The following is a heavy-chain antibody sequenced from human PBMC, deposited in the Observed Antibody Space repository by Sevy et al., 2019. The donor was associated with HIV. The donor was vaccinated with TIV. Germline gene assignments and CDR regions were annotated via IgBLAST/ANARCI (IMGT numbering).Heavy chain of an antibody. CDR2: IYFTGNT. CDR3: ARDSTTRLRVLDY. D-gene: IGHD1-1*01. Sequence: SETLSLTCSVSGGSISSYFWTWVRQSPGKGLEWIGNIYFTGNTDYSPSLKSRVTLSLDTSKSQFSLTLKSVTAADTAIYFCARDSTTRLRVLDYWGQRTLVTVSS. CDR1: GGSISSYF. V-gene: IGHV4-59*01. J-gene: IGHJ4*02.